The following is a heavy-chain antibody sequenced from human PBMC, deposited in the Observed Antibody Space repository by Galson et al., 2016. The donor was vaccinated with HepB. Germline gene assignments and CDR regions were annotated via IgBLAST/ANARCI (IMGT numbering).Heavy chain of an antibody. CDR1: GDSVSSNSAA. CDR3: ARTKWGWFDP. CDR2: TYYRSKWYH. J-gene: IGHJ5*02. Sequence: CAISGDSVSSNSAAWNWIRQSPSRGLEWLGRTYYRSKWYHDYAVSVTSRILINPDTSKNHFSLQLNSVTPEDTAVYYCARTKWGWFDPWGQGTLVTVSS. D-gene: IGHD2-8*01. V-gene: IGHV6-1*01.